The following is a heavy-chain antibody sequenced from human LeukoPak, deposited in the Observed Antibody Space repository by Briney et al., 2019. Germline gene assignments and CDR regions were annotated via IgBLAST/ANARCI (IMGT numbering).Heavy chain of an antibody. J-gene: IGHJ3*02. V-gene: IGHV4-59*01. Sequence: PSETLSLTCAVSGYWSWIRQPPGKELEWIGYLFHSGSTNYNPSLQSRVTISVDTSRNHFSLKLTSVTAADTAVYYCTRLLDNDSSGYPDTFDMWGQGTMVTVSS. CDR1: GY. CDR3: TRLLDNDSSGYPDTFDM. CDR2: LFHSGST. D-gene: IGHD3-22*01.